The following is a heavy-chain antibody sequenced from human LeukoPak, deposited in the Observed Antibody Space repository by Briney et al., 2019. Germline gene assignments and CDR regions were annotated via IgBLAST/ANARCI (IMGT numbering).Heavy chain of an antibody. CDR2: INTNTGNP. Sequence: ASVKVSCKASGYTFNSYAVNWVRQAPGERLQWMGWINTNTGNPTYAQGFNGRFVFSFDTSVTTDYLQISSLKADDTAVQYCLRGPLIPHCGGDCYSGGGDYWGQGTLVTVSS. CDR1: GYTFNSYA. D-gene: IGHD2-21*02. J-gene: IGHJ4*02. CDR3: LRGPLIPHCGGDCYSGGGDY. V-gene: IGHV7-4-1*02.